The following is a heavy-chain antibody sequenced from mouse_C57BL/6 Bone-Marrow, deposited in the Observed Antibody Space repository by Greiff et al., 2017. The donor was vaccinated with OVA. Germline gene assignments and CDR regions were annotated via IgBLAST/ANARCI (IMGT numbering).Heavy chain of an antibody. CDR1: GFTFSDYG. CDR2: ISNLAYSI. V-gene: IGHV5-15*01. D-gene: IGHD4-1*01. Sequence: EVKLVESGGGLVQPGGSLKLSCAASGFTFSDYGMAWVRQAPRKGPEWVAFISNLAYSIYYADTVTGRFTISRENAKNTLYLELSSLRSEDTAIYYCARHETDWDDRAWFAYWGQGTLVTVSA. J-gene: IGHJ3*01. CDR3: ARHETDWDDRAWFAY.